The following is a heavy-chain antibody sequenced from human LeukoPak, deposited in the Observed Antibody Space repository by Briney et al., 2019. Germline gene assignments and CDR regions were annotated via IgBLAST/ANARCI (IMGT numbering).Heavy chain of an antibody. V-gene: IGHV1-2*02. J-gene: IGHJ5*02. D-gene: IGHD1-26*01. CDR3: ARDVGATSDWFDP. CDR1: GYTFTGYY. CDR2: INPNSGGT. Sequence: ASVKVSCKASGYTFTGYYMHWVRRAPGQGLEWMGWINPNSGGTNYAQKFQGRVTMTRDTSISTAYMELSRLRSDDTAVYYCARDVGATSDWFDPWGQGTLVTVSS.